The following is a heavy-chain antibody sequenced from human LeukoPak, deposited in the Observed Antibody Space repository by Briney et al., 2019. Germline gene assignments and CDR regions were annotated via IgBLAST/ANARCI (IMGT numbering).Heavy chain of an antibody. Sequence: ASVKVSCKASGHTFTSYAMNWVRQAPGQGLEWMGWINTNTGNPTYAQGFTGRFVFSLDTSVSTAYLQISSLKAEDTAVYYCARDHVVRGGAYNWFDPWGQGTLVTVSS. J-gene: IGHJ5*02. D-gene: IGHD3-10*01. CDR3: ARDHVVRGGAYNWFDP. V-gene: IGHV7-4-1*02. CDR2: INTNTGNP. CDR1: GHTFTSYA.